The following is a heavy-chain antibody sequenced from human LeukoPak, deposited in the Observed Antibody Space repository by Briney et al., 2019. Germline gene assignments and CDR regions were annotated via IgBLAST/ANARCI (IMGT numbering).Heavy chain of an antibody. CDR1: GGTFSSYA. J-gene: IGHJ4*02. CDR3: ARDLMGGYSSSWYYFDY. D-gene: IGHD6-13*01. Sequence: EASVKVSCKASGGTFSSYAISWVRQAPGQGLEWMGRIIPIFGTANYAQKFQGRVTITTDESTSTAYMELSSLRSEDTAVYYCARDLMGGYSSSWYYFDYWGQGTLVTVSS. V-gene: IGHV1-69*05. CDR2: IIPIFGTA.